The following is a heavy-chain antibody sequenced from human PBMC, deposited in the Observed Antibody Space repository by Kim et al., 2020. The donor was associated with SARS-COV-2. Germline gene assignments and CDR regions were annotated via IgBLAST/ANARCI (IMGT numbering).Heavy chain of an antibody. J-gene: IGHJ3*02. D-gene: IGHD3-9*01. Sequence: GGSLRLSCAASGFTFSSYGMHWVRQAPGKGLEWVAVISYDGSNIYYADSVKGRFTISRDNSKNTLYLQMNSLRAEDTAVYYCAKLRGFAWRGAFDIWGQGTMVTVS. CDR2: ISYDGSNI. V-gene: IGHV3-30*18. CDR1: GFTFSSYG. CDR3: AKLRGFAWRGAFDI.